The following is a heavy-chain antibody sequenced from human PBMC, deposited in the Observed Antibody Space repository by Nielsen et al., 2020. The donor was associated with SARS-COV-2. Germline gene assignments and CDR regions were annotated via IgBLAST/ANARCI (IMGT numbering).Heavy chain of an antibody. CDR2: TYYSGST. CDR1: GGSISSGGYY. J-gene: IGHJ6*03. Sequence: SETLSLTCTVSGGSISSGGYYWSWIRQHPGKGLEWIGYTYYSGSTYYNPSLKSRVTISVDTSKKHLFLKLTSVTTADTAMYYCARGTKSYYDFWTGSYYYYYYMDVWGKGTTVTVSS. CDR3: ARGTKSYYDFWTGSYYYYYYMDV. D-gene: IGHD3-3*01. V-gene: IGHV4-31*03.